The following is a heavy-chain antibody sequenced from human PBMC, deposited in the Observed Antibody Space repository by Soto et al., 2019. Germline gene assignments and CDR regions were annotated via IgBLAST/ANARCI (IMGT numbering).Heavy chain of an antibody. CDR3: ASLGGHCSSTSCYPTAGWFDP. Sequence: QVQLVQSGAEVKKPGSSVKVSCKASGGTFSSYTISWVRQAPGQGLEWMGRIIPILGIANYAQKFQGRVTITADKSTSTAYRERSSLRSEDTAVYYCASLGGHCSSTSCYPTAGWFDPWGQGTLVTVSS. D-gene: IGHD2-2*01. CDR1: GGTFSSYT. CDR2: IIPILGIA. V-gene: IGHV1-69*02. J-gene: IGHJ5*02.